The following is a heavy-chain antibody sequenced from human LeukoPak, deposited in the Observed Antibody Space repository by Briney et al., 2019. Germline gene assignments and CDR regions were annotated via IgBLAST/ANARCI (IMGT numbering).Heavy chain of an antibody. D-gene: IGHD2-21*01. J-gene: IGHJ6*02. CDR1: GYSFINYG. V-gene: IGHV1-18*01. CDR2: ITTYTGDT. CDR3: ARGVEIVSYYGMDV. Sequence: ASVKVSCKASGYSFINYGINWLRQAPGQGLEWMGWITTYTGDTNYAQKFQGRVTMTTDASTSTVYMELRSLRSDDTDVYYCARGVEIVSYYGMDVWGQGTTVTISS.